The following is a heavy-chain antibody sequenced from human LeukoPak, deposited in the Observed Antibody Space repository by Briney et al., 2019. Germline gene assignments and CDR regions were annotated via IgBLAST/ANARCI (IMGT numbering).Heavy chain of an antibody. V-gene: IGHV4-59*01. D-gene: IGHD6-13*01. CDR1: GGSISSYY. Sequence: SETLSLTCTVSGGSISSYYWSWIRQPPGKGLEWIGYIYYSGSTNYNPSLKSRVTISVDTSKNQFSLKLSSVTAADTAVYYCAGGSYSSWFDPWGQGTLVTVSS. CDR3: AGGSYSSWFDP. J-gene: IGHJ5*02. CDR2: IYYSGST.